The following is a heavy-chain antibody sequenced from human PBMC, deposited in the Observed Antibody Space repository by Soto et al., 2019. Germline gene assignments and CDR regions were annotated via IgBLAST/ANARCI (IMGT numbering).Heavy chain of an antibody. CDR2: MNPNSGNT. CDR1: GYTFTSYD. CDR3: ARGGTYYDFWSGYSDYYYYMDV. V-gene: IGHV1-8*01. Sequence: ASVKVSCKASGYTFTSYDINWVRQATGQGLEWMGWMNPNSGNTGYAQKFQGRVTMTRNTSISTAYMELSSLRSEDTAVYYCARGGTYYDFWSGYSDYYYYMDVWGKGTTVTVSS. J-gene: IGHJ6*03. D-gene: IGHD3-3*01.